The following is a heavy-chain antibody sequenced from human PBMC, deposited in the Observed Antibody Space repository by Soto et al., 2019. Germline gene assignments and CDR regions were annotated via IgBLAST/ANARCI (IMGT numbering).Heavy chain of an antibody. CDR1: GDSITNNNYY. J-gene: IGHJ4*02. D-gene: IGHD1-1*01. CDR2: IHHSGGT. Sequence: QVQLQESGPGLVKPSETLSLTCTVSGDSITNNNYYWGWVRQSPGKGLEWMGSIHHSGGTYNNPSIKRRITMSADSFKNQLSLSLTSVTAADTAVYYSARQNRQLWPNFDFWGQGTLVALSS. V-gene: IGHV4-39*01. CDR3: ARQNRQLWPNFDF.